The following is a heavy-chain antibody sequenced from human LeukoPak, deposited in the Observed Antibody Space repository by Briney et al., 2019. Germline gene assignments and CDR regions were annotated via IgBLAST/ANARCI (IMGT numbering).Heavy chain of an antibody. CDR1: GGSISSSSYY. V-gene: IGHV4-61*02. CDR2: IYTSGST. J-gene: IGHJ6*03. CDR3: ARDLAVAYGSGSYYYYYYYMDV. D-gene: IGHD3-10*01. Sequence: TTSETLSLTCTVSGGSISSSSYYWGWIRQPAGKGLEWIGRIYTSGSTNYNPSLKSRVTMSVDTSKNQFSLKLSSVAAADTAVYYCARDLAVAYGSGSYYYYYYYMDVWGKGTTVTISS.